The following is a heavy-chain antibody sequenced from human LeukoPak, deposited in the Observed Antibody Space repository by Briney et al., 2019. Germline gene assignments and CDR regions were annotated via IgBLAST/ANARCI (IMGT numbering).Heavy chain of an antibody. D-gene: IGHD2-8*02. V-gene: IGHV4-34*01. CDR3: ARVGTGGYYYYYMDV. CDR1: GGSFSGYY. Sequence: SETLSLTCAVYGGSFSGYYWSWIRQPPGKGLEWIGEINHSGSTNYNPSLKSRVTISVDTSKNQFSLKLCSVTAADTAVYYCARVGTGGYYYYYMDVWGKGTTVTVSS. J-gene: IGHJ6*03. CDR2: INHSGST.